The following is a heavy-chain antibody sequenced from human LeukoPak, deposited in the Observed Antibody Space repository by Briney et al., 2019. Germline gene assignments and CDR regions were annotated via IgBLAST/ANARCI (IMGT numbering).Heavy chain of an antibody. Sequence: GGSLRLSCAASGFTFSSYSTNWVRQAPGKGLEWVSSISSSSSYIYYADSVKGRFTISRDNAKNSLYLQMNSLRAEDTAVYYCARSMVRGVITADWGQGTLVTVSS. CDR3: ARSMVRGVITAD. CDR2: ISSSSSYI. J-gene: IGHJ4*02. D-gene: IGHD3-10*01. V-gene: IGHV3-21*01. CDR1: GFTFSSYS.